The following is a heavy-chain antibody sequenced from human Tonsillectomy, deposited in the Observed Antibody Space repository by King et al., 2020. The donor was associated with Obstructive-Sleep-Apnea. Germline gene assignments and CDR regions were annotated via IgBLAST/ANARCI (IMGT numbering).Heavy chain of an antibody. CDR2: ITWNGDNA. Sequence: VQLVESGGGLVQPGGSLRLSCAGSGFTFDAFAMYWVRQAPGKGLEWFSVITWNGDNAGYADSVRGRFTISRDNAKNSLYLHMTSLRSDDTAMYYCATVADYWGQGTLITVSS. V-gene: IGHV3-9*01. CDR1: GFTFDAFA. CDR3: ATVADY. J-gene: IGHJ4*02.